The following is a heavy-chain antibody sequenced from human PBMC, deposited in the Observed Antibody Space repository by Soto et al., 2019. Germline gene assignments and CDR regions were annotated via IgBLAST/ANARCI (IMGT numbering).Heavy chain of an antibody. CDR1: GFTFSSYG. Sequence: QVQLVESGGGVVQPGRSLRLSCAASGFTFSSYGMHWVRQAPGKGLEWVSCVWYDGTNKYYADSVKGRFTVSRDNSKNTLYLQMNSLRAEDTAVYYCAREYTSSSPFDYWGQATLVTVSS. D-gene: IGHD6-13*01. J-gene: IGHJ4*02. CDR2: VWYDGTNK. CDR3: AREYTSSSPFDY. V-gene: IGHV3-33*01.